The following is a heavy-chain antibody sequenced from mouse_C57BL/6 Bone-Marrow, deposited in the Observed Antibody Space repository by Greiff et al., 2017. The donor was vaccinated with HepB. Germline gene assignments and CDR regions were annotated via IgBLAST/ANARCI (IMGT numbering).Heavy chain of an antibody. D-gene: IGHD2-5*01. CDR1: GYTFTSYW. Sequence: VQLQQSGTVLARPGASVKMSCKTSGYTFTSYWMHWVKQRPGQGLEWIGAIYPGNSDTSYNQKFKGKAKLTAVTSASTAYMELSSLTNEDSAVYYCTAYSNYSYFDYWGQGTTLTVSS. CDR2: IYPGNSDT. J-gene: IGHJ2*01. V-gene: IGHV1-5*01. CDR3: TAYSNYSYFDY.